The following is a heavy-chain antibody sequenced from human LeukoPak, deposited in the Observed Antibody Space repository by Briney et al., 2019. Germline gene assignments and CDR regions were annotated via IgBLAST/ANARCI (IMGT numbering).Heavy chain of an antibody. CDR3: ARHGYYYDSSAYFDC. CDR2: IYYNGST. V-gene: IGHV4-59*08. CDR1: RGSISSYY. Sequence: SETLSLTCTVSRGSISSYYWSWIRQPPGKGLEWIGYIYYNGSTNYNPSLKSRVTISVDTSKNQFSLKLSSVTAADTAVYYCARHGYYYDSSAYFDCWGQGTLVTVSS. D-gene: IGHD3-22*01. J-gene: IGHJ5*01.